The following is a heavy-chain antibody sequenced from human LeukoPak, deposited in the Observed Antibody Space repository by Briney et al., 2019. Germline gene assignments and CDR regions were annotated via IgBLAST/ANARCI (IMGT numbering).Heavy chain of an antibody. V-gene: IGHV3-66*02. J-gene: IGHJ4*02. CDR2: IYSGDNT. D-gene: IGHD3-16*01. CDR3: AGRRVLDASFDY. CDR1: GFTVSNNY. Sequence: GGSLRLSCAASGFTVSNNYMSWVRQAPGKGLEWVSVIYSGDNTYYVESVKGRFTITRDNSKNTLFLQMNRLRAEDTAVYYCAGRRVLDASFDYWGQGTLVTVSS.